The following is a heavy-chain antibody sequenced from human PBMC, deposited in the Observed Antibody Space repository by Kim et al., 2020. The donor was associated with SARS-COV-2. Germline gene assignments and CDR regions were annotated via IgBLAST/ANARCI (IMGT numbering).Heavy chain of an antibody. CDR1: GFTFSSYG. V-gene: IGHV3-30*18. CDR2: ISYDGSNK. Sequence: GGSLRLSCAASGFTFSSYGMHWVRQAPGKGLEWVAVISYDGSNKYYADSVKGRFTISRDNSKNTLYLQMNSLRAEDTAVYYCAKSVTLYYYYYYGMDVWGQGTTVTVSS. D-gene: IGHD4-17*01. J-gene: IGHJ6*02. CDR3: AKSVTLYYYYYYGMDV.